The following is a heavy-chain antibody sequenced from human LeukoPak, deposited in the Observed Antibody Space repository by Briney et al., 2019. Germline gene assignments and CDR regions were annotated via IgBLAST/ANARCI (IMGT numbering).Heavy chain of an antibody. CDR2: IWYDGTNK. Sequence: GGSLRLSCAASGFTLSSYGMHWVRQAPGKGLEWVAVIWYDGTNKYYADSVKGRFTISRDNSKNTLFLQMNILRAEDTAVYYCARAAYDSSGYLTLWGQGTLVAVSS. J-gene: IGHJ4*02. CDR3: ARAAYDSSGYLTL. CDR1: GFTLSSYG. V-gene: IGHV3-33*01. D-gene: IGHD3-22*01.